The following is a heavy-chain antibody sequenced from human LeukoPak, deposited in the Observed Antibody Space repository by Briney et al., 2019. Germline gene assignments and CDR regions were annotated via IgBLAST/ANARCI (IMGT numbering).Heavy chain of an antibody. CDR2: IRNKGSNHAT. Sequence: GGSLRLSCAASGFTFSSYSMNWVRRASGKGLEWIAHIRNKGSNHATTYAASVKGRFTISRDDSRNTAFLQMNSVKPEDTAIYYCTRDHYYAIDFWGQGTTVTVSS. CDR3: TRDHYYAIDF. V-gene: IGHV3-73*01. J-gene: IGHJ6*02. CDR1: GFTFSSYS.